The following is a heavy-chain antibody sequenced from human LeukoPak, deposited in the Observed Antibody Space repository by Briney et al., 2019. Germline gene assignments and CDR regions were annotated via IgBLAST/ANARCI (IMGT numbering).Heavy chain of an antibody. CDR1: GGSISSYY. CDR2: IYTSGST. CDR3: ARLGYCSSTSCYDY. D-gene: IGHD2-2*01. Sequence: MPSETLSLTCTVSGGSISSYYWSWIRQPAGKGLEWIGRIYTSGSTNYNPSLKSRVTISVDKSKNQFSLKLSSVTAADTAVYYCARLGYCSSTSCYDYWGQGALVTVSS. V-gene: IGHV4-4*07. J-gene: IGHJ4*02.